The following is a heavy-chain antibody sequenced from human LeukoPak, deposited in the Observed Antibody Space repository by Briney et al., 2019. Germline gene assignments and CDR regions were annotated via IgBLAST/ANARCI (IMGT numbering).Heavy chain of an antibody. V-gene: IGHV3-23*01. CDR3: SKWGDCDVLTGYYDSDF. CDR1: GITFSNYA. D-gene: IGHD3-9*01. J-gene: IGHJ4*02. Sequence: GASPRLSCAASGITFSNYAMSWVRQAPGKGLEWVSAIVGSGGSTYYADSVKGRFTISRDNSKNTLFLQMNSLRVEDTALYYCSKWGDCDVLTGYYDSDFWGQGTLVTVSS. CDR2: IVGSGGST.